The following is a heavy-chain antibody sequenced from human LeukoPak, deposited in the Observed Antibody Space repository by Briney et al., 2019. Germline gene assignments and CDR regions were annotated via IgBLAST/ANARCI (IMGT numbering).Heavy chain of an antibody. CDR1: GNNFSRY. J-gene: IGHJ4*02. D-gene: IGHD2-21*02. CDR2: IDPHSGGT. CDR3: AVSIQAPAIPACDY. Sequence: ASVKVSCNASGNNFSRYIHWMRQAPGQGLEWMGWIDPHSGGTNSAQKFQGRVTMTRDTSISAVYMELTSLRSDDTAVYYCAVSIQAPAIPACDYWGQGTLVTVSS. V-gene: IGHV1-2*02.